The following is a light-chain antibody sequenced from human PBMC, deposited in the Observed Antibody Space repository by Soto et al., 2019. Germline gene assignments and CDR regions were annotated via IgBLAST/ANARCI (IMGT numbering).Light chain of an antibody. CDR3: GTWDNSLSAGV. CDR2: DNH. V-gene: IGLV1-51*01. CDR1: SSNIGNNY. Sequence: QSVLTQPPSVSAAPGQKVTISCSGSSSNIGNNYVSWFQQLPGTAPKLLIYDNHKRPSGIPDRFSGSKSVTSATLGITGLQTGDEADYYCGTWDNSLSAGVFGTGTKLTVL. J-gene: IGLJ1*01.